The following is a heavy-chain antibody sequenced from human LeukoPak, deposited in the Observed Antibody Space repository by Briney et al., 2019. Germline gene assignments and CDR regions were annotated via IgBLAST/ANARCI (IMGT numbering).Heavy chain of an antibody. CDR2: IYYSGST. CDR1: GGSISSSSYY. D-gene: IGHD6-13*01. J-gene: IGHJ4*02. CDR3: ARAQAMSAAAPFDY. Sequence: PSETLSLTCTVSGGSISSSSYYWGWIRQPPGKGLEWIGSIYYSGSTYYNPSLKSRVTISVDRSKNQFSLKLSSVTAADTAVYYCARAQAMSAAAPFDYWGQGTLVTVSS. V-gene: IGHV4-39*07.